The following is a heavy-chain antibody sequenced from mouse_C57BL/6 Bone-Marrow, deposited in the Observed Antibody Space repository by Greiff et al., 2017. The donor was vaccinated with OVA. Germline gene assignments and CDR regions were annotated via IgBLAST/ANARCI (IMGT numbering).Heavy chain of an antibody. D-gene: IGHD4-1*01. J-gene: IGHJ2*01. CDR1: GYTFTSYW. Sequence: QVQLQQPGAELVKPGASVKLSCKASGYTFTSYWMHWVKQRPGQGLEWIGMIHPNSGSTNYNEKFKSKATLTVDKSSSTAYMELRSLTSEDSAVYYCTREGNWDNYWGQGTTLTVSS. CDR2: IHPNSGST. CDR3: TREGNWDNY. V-gene: IGHV1-64*01.